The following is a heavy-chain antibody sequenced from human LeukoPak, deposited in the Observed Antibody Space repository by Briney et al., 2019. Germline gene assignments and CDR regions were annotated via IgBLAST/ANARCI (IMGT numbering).Heavy chain of an antibody. J-gene: IGHJ4*02. CDR3: TRLLTGYYYFDY. D-gene: IGHD3-9*01. V-gene: IGHV3-49*05. CDR2: IRSKAYGGTT. Sequence: KPGGSLRLSCTASGFTFGDYAISWFRQAPGKGLEWVGFIRSKAYGGTTEYAASVKGRFTISGDDSKSIAYLQMNSLKTEDSAVYYCTRLLTGYYYFDYWGQGTLVTVSS. CDR1: GFTFGDYA.